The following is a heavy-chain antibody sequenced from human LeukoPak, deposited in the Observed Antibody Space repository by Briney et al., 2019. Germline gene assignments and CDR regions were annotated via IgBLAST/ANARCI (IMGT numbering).Heavy chain of an antibody. Sequence: PSETLSLTCTVSGGSISSSSYYWGWIRQPPGKGLEWIGTVYYSGITYYNPSLKSRVTISVDTSKNQFSLKLSSVTAADTAVYYCAREGMVVAFDIWGQGTMVTVSS. D-gene: IGHD3-10*01. J-gene: IGHJ3*02. CDR2: VYYSGIT. CDR1: GGSISSSSYY. CDR3: AREGMVVAFDI. V-gene: IGHV4-39*07.